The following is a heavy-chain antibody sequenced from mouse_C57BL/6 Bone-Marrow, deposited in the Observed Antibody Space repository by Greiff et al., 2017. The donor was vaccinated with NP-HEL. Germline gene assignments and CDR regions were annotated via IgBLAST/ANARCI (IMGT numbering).Heavy chain of an antibody. V-gene: IGHV5-6*02. J-gene: IGHJ4*01. CDR3: ERRNYYGGRYLCAMEY. CDR1: GFTFSSYG. CDR2: ISSGGSYT. D-gene: IGHD1-1*01. Sequence: DVMLVESGGDLVKPGGSLKLSCAASGFTFSSYGMSWVRQTPDKRLEWVATISSGGSYTYYPDSVKGRFTMSRDNAKNTLYLQISSLKSEDTALSYCERRNYYGGRYLCAMEYWGQGTSVTVSS.